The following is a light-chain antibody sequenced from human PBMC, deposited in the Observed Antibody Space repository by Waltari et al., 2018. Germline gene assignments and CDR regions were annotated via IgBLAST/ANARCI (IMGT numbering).Light chain of an antibody. J-gene: IGKJ4*01. CDR3: QQYMTYPLS. CDR2: EVS. V-gene: IGKV1-5*03. CDR1: NFIRGN. Sequence: DIQMTQSPSTLSASVGDRVSITCRASNFIRGNLAWYQQKPGKGPKFLISEVSRLGSGVPSRFSGSGSGTEFTLTITSLQPDDFATYYCQQYMTYPLSFGGGTKVEIK.